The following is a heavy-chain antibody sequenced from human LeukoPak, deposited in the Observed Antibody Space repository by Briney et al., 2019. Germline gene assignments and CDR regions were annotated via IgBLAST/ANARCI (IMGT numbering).Heavy chain of an antibody. CDR2: IHSGGAT. CDR3: ARGDGYNFFDY. V-gene: IGHV3-53*01. Sequence: GGSLRLSCAASGFPVSNNYMSWVRQAPGKGLEWVSVIHSGGATYYADSVKGRFTISRDNSENTLYLQMKSLRAEDTAVYYCARGDGYNFFDYWGQGTLVTVSS. D-gene: IGHD5-24*01. J-gene: IGHJ4*02. CDR1: GFPVSNNY.